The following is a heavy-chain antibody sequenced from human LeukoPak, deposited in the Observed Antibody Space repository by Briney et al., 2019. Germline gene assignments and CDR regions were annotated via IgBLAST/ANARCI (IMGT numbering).Heavy chain of an antibody. CDR1: GGSVSRYY. V-gene: IGHV4-59*02. J-gene: IGHJ4*02. D-gene: IGHD2-8*01. CDR3: ARGERNGPDY. CDR2: IHDSGST. Sequence: SETLSLTCTVSGGSVSRYYWSWIRQSPGKGLEWIGYIHDSGSTYSNPSLKSRVTISMDTSKNQVSLKLTSVTAADTALYYCARGERNGPDYWGQGTVVSVSS.